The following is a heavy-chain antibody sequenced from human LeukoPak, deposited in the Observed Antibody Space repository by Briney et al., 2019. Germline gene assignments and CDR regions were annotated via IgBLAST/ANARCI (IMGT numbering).Heavy chain of an antibody. J-gene: IGHJ3*02. CDR2: INPNNGGT. CDR1: GYTFTGYY. Sequence: GASVKVSCKASGYTFTGYYIHWVRQAPGQGLDWMGRINPNNGGTNYVQKFQGRVTMTRDMSMSTAYMELSRLRSDDTAVYYCAGEDNSSGYRPFDIWGQGTMVTVPS. CDR3: AGEDNSSGYRPFDI. V-gene: IGHV1-2*06. D-gene: IGHD3-22*01.